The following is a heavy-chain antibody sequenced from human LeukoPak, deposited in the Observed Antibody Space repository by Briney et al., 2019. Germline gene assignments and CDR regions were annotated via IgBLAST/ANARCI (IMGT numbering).Heavy chain of an antibody. CDR1: GGSFSGYY. CDR3: ARGAYNYGSGSYYFDY. CDR2: IYYSGST. V-gene: IGHV4-59*12. J-gene: IGHJ4*02. Sequence: PSETLSLTCAVYGGSFSGYYWSWIRQPPGKGLEWIGYIYYSGSTNYNPSLKSRVTISVDTSKNQFSLKLSSVTAADTAVYYCARGAYNYGSGSYYFDYWGQGNLVIVSS. D-gene: IGHD3-10*01.